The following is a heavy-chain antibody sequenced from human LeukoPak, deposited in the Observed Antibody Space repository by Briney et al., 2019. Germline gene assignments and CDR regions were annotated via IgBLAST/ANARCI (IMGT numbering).Heavy chain of an antibody. J-gene: IGHJ3*02. V-gene: IGHV4-59*01. CDR2: IYYSGTT. CDR1: GGSLNNYY. Sequence: SETLSLTCTVSGGSLNNYYWSWIRQPPGKGLEWIGYIYYSGTTNYNPSLKSRVTISVDTSKNQFSLKLTSETAADTAVYFCARGGAFDIWGQGTMVTVSS. CDR3: ARGGAFDI.